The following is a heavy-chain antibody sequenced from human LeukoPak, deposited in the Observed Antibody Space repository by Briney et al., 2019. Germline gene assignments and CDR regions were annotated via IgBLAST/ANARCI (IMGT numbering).Heavy chain of an antibody. Sequence: SVKVSCKASGGTFSSYAISWVRQAPGQGLEWMGGIIPIFGTANYAQKFRGRVTITADESTSTAYMELSSLRSEDTAVYYCARDLEDYGSSLSNWFDPWGQGTLVTVSS. D-gene: IGHD6-13*01. J-gene: IGHJ5*02. V-gene: IGHV1-69*13. CDR2: IIPIFGTA. CDR3: ARDLEDYGSSLSNWFDP. CDR1: GGTFSSYA.